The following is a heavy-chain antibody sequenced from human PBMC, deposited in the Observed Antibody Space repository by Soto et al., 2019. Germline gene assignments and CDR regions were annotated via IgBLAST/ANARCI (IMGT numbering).Heavy chain of an antibody. Sequence: SGTLSLTVAVSGGAFSGYYWSWIRQPPGRGLEWIGQIFHGGGTNYSPSLKSRVTISVDTSKNQFSLELSSVTAADTAVYYCARPHYDSNTFYSFFAYWGQGTLVTSPQ. D-gene: IGHD3-22*01. CDR3: ARPHYDSNTFYSFFAY. J-gene: IGHJ4*02. V-gene: IGHV4-34*12. CDR1: GGAFSGYY. CDR2: IFHGGGT.